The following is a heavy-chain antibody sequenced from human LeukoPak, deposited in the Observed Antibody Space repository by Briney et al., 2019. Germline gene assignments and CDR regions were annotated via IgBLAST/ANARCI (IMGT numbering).Heavy chain of an antibody. J-gene: IGHJ4*02. Sequence: GGSLRLSCAASGFTFSSYWMHWVRHAPGKGLVWVSRINSDGSSTSYADSVKGRFTISRDNAKNTLYLQMNSLRAEDTAVYYCARDDYGDYGIDYWGQGTLVTVSS. D-gene: IGHD4-17*01. CDR3: ARDDYGDYGIDY. CDR1: GFTFSSYW. V-gene: IGHV3-74*01. CDR2: INSDGSST.